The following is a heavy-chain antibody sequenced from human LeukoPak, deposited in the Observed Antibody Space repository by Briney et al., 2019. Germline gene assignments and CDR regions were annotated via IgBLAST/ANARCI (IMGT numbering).Heavy chain of an antibody. J-gene: IGHJ4*02. CDR3: ARDLPYYCDGSGYPPYFDY. CDR2: INQDGSEK. V-gene: IGHV3-7*01. D-gene: IGHD3-22*01. CDR1: GFTFNTYW. Sequence: GGSLRLSCAASGFTFNTYWMGWVRQAPGKGLEWVANINQDGSEKYYVDSVKGRFTISRDNAKNSLYLQMNSLRAEDTAVYYCARDLPYYCDGSGYPPYFDYWGQGTLVTVSS.